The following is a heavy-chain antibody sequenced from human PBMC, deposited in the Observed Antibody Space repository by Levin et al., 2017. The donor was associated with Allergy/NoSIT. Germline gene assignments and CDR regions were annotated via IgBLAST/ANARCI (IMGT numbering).Heavy chain of an antibody. CDR1: GFTLSSYA. Sequence: PGGSLRLSCAASGFTLSSYAMSWVRQAPGKGLKWVSAIDAGGGTYYADSVKGRFTISRDNSKNTLYLQVRSLRAEDTALYDCAKEDFDCGGDGFSVDYWGQGTLVTVSS. CDR3: AKEDFDCGGDGFSVDY. V-gene: IGHV3-23*01. J-gene: IGHJ4*02. CDR2: IDAGGGT. D-gene: IGHD2-21*02.